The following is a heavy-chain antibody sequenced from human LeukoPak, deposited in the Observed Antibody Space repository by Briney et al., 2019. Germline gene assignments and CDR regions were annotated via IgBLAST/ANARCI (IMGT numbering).Heavy chain of an antibody. D-gene: IGHD3-9*01. CDR2: IRYDGSNK. V-gene: IGHV3-30*02. J-gene: IGHJ4*02. CDR3: AKDRLIRYFDWLLS. CDR1: GFTFSSYS. Sequence: PGGSLRLSCAASGFTFSSYSMNWVRQAPGKGLEWVAFIRYDGSNKYYADSVKGRFTISRDNSKNTLYLQMNSLRAEDTAVYYCAKDRLIRYFDWLLSWGQGTLVTVSS.